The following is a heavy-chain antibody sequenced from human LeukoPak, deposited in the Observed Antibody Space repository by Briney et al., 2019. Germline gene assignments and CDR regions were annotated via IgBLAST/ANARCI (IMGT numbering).Heavy chain of an antibody. V-gene: IGHV4-38-2*02. CDR1: GYSISSGYY. D-gene: IGHD3-9*01. CDR3: ARGFPSGYDILTGASFDY. Sequence: SETLSLTCTVSGYSISSGYYWGWIRQPPGKGLEWIGRIYTSGSTNYNPSLKSRVTISVDTSKNQFSLKLSSVTAADTAVYYCARGFPSGYDILTGASFDYWGQGTLVTVSS. CDR2: IYTSGST. J-gene: IGHJ4*02.